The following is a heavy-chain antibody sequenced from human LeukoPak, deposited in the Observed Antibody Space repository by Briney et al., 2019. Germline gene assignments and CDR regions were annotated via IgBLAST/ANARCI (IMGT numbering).Heavy chain of an antibody. J-gene: IGHJ4*02. D-gene: IGHD5-24*01. CDR1: GFTFSSYS. CDR3: ARDLDESREMATITAFDY. Sequence: SGGSLRLSCAASGFTFSSYSMNWVRQAPGKGLEWVSSINSSSSYIYYADSVKGRFTISRDNAKNSLYLQMNSLRAEDTAVYYCARDLDESREMATITAFDYWGQGTLVTVSS. V-gene: IGHV3-21*01. CDR2: INSSSSYI.